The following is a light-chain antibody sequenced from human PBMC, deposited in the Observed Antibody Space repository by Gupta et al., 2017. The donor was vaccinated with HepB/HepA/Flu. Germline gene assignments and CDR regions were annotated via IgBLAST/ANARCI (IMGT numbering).Light chain of an antibody. Sequence: EIVLTPSPGTLSLSPGERATLACRSSQSFSDSYLAWYQHKAGQAPRLLIYGASSRATGVPDRFSGSGSGADFTLTISRLEPEDFAVYYCQQYCGSPETFGQGTRVEIK. V-gene: IGKV3-20*01. J-gene: IGKJ1*01. CDR3: QQYCGSPET. CDR2: GAS. CDR1: QSFSDSY.